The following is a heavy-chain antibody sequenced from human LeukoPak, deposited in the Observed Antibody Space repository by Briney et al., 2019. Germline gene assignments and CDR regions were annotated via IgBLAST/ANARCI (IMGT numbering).Heavy chain of an antibody. CDR3: ASRDGYNYRY. Sequence: GGSLRLSCAASGFIFSNYAMNWVRQAPGKGLEWVGFIRSKAYGGTTEYAASVKGRFTISRDDSKSIAYLQMNSLKTEDTAVYYCASRDGYNYRYWGQGTLVTVSS. CDR1: GFIFSNYA. D-gene: IGHD5-24*01. CDR2: IRSKAYGGTT. J-gene: IGHJ4*02. V-gene: IGHV3-49*04.